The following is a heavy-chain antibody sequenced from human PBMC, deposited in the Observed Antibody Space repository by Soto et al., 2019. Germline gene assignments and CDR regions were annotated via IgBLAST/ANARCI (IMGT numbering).Heavy chain of an antibody. Sequence: QVQLVQSGAEVKKPGASVKVSCKASGYTFTSYGISWVRQAPGQGLEWMGWISAYNGNTNYAQKLQGRVTMTTDTSQSPAYMEGRTLELDDTAGYSVAGGGESSHYWGKGTRVTASS. D-gene: IGHD3-10*01. J-gene: IGHJ4*02. V-gene: IGHV1-18*01. CDR2: ISAYNGNT. CDR3: AGGGESSHY. CDR1: GYTFTSYG.